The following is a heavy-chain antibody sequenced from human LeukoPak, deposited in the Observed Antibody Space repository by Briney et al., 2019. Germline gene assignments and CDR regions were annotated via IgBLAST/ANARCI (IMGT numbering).Heavy chain of an antibody. D-gene: IGHD1-26*01. CDR2: IYYSGST. Sequence: PSETLSLTCTVSGGSISSYYWSWIRQPPGKGLEGMGYIYYSGSTNYNPSLKSRVTISVDTSKNQFSLKLSSVTAADTAVYYCARGSVVPPYVEVGSYFDYWGQGTLVTVSS. CDR3: ARGSVVPPYVEVGSYFDY. CDR1: GGSISSYY. J-gene: IGHJ4*02. V-gene: IGHV4-59*01.